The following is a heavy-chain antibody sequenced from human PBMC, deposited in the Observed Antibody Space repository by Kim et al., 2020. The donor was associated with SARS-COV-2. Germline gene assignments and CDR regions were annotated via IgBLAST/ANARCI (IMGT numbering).Heavy chain of an antibody. CDR3: ARWASGGYFDY. D-gene: IGHD2-15*01. V-gene: IGHV4-59*01. J-gene: IGHJ4*02. Sequence: TDYSPSLKSRVTISVDTSKNQFSLKLRSVTAAYTAVYYCARWASGGYFDYWGQGTLVTVSS. CDR2: T.